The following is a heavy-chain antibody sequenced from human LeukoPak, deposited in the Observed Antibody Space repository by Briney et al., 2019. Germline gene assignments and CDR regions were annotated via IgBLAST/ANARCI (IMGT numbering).Heavy chain of an antibody. D-gene: IGHD5-12*01. CDR1: GFTFSDYS. CDR2: ISSTSSYI. J-gene: IGHJ4*02. Sequence: PGGSLRLSCAASGFTFSDYSMNWVRQAPGKGLEWVSSISSTSSYIYYADSVKGRFTISRDNAKNSLYLQMNSLRAEDTAVYYCAGVRGYSGHDNFDYWGQGALVTVSS. CDR3: AGVRGYSGHDNFDY. V-gene: IGHV3-21*01.